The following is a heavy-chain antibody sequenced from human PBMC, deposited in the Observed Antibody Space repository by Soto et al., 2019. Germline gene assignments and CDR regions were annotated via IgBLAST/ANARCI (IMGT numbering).Heavy chain of an antibody. Sequence: GGSLRLSCAASGFTVSSNYMSWVRQAPGKGLEWVSVIYSGGSTYYADSVKGRFTISRDNSKNTLYLQMNSLRAEDTAVYYCARDGGIAAAGNDYWGQGTLVTVSS. CDR3: ARDGGIAAAGNDY. J-gene: IGHJ4*02. V-gene: IGHV3-53*01. D-gene: IGHD6-13*01. CDR2: IYSGGST. CDR1: GFTVSSNY.